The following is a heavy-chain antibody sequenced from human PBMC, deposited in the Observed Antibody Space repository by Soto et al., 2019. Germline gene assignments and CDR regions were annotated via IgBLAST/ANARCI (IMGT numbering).Heavy chain of an antibody. Sequence: SATPSITCTVSGGSMNYYYWSWIRQPPGKGLEWIGYIYHSGTAEYNPSLKSRVTLSVDTSKSQFSLKMSSVTVADTAVYYCARDRAIISAPTKEYVFEIWGQGTMVTVSS. J-gene: IGHJ3*02. D-gene: IGHD5-12*01. CDR3: ARDRAIISAPTKEYVFEI. CDR2: IYHSGTA. V-gene: IGHV4-59*01. CDR1: GGSMNYYY.